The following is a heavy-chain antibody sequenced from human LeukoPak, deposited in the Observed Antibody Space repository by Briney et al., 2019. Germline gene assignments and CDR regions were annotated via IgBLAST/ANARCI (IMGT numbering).Heavy chain of an antibody. CDR2: ISHSSSTL. J-gene: IGHJ4*02. V-gene: IGHV3-48*02. Sequence: QPGGSLRLSCAASGFTFSSYDMNWVRQAPGKGLEWISYISHSSSTLYYADSVKGRFTISRDNAKNSLYLQMNSLRDDDTAVYYCARDRTSGYNYASDYWGQGTLVTVSS. CDR1: GFTFSSYD. D-gene: IGHD5-24*01. CDR3: ARDRTSGYNYASDY.